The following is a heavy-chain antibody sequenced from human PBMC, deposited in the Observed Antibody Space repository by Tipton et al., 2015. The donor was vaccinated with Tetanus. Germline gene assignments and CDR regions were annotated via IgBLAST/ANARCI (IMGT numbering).Heavy chain of an antibody. CDR3: ARESITIFGVVSIDY. V-gene: IGHV4-30-2*01. D-gene: IGHD3-3*01. CDR2: MYHTGGS. J-gene: IGHJ4*02. CDR1: GVSMRNGGFS. Sequence: TLSLTCTVSGVSMRNGGFSWSWIRQPPGKGLEWIGYMYHTGGSYYNPSLKSRVTMSVDNSKNQFSLKLNSVTAADTAVYYCARESITIFGVVSIDYWGQGTQVTVSS.